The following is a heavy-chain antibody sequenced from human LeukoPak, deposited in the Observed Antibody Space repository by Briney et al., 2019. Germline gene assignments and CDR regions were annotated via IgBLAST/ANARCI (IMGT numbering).Heavy chain of an antibody. CDR2: INPNNGGT. Sequence: GASVKVSCKESVHTFTGYYIHWLRQAPGEGLEWMGWINPNNGGTNYAQRFQGRVTMTRDTSISTAYMEMSRLSFDDTAVYYCASGPSLGTTHPYFDYWGQGTLVTVSS. CDR3: ASGPSLGTTHPYFDY. J-gene: IGHJ4*02. D-gene: IGHD2-15*01. V-gene: IGHV1-2*02. CDR1: VHTFTGYY.